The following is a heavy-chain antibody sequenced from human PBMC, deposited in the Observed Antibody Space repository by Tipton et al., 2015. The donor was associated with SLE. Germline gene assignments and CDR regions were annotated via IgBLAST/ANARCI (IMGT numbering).Heavy chain of an antibody. V-gene: IGHV4-59*11. D-gene: IGHD6-19*01. CDR3: ARERAVAGDYSYMDA. CDR2: IYYRGNT. CDR1: GGSISSHY. Sequence: TLSLTCTVSGGSISSHYWSWFRQPPGKGLEWIGYIYYRGNTKYNPSLNSRVTISLDTSRNQFSLKLSSLSAADTAVYYCARERAVAGDYSYMDAWGKGTTVTVSS. J-gene: IGHJ6*03.